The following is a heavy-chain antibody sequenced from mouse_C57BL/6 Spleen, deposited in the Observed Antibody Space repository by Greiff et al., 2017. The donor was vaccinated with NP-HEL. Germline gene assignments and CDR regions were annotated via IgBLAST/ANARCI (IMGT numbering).Heavy chain of an antibody. Sequence: QVQLHQSGDDLARPGASVKMSCKASGSTFTSYTMPGVNQGPGRGMEWIGYINPSSGYTNYNQKFKDKGTLTADKSTSTAYMQLSSLTSEDSAVYYCESGGCNLWYFDVWGTGTTVTVSS. CDR2: INPSSGYT. D-gene: IGHD2-1*01. CDR3: ESGGCNLWYFDV. V-gene: IGHV1-4*01. CDR1: GSTFTSYT. J-gene: IGHJ1*03.